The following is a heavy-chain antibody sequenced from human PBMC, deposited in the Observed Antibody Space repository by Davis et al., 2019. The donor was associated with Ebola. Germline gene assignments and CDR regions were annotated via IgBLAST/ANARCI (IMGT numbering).Heavy chain of an antibody. D-gene: IGHD3-10*01. J-gene: IGHJ4*02. V-gene: IGHV4-34*01. CDR2: IDDSGST. CDR1: GGTFSSYY. CDR3: ARGGARTYRYGSGTYSFVYYFDY. Sequence: MPGGSLRLSCAVYGGTFSSYYWSWIRQPPGRGLEWIGEIDDSGSTNYTPSLKSRVSISVDTSKNQISLKLRSVTAADTAVYYCARGGARTYRYGSGTYSFVYYFDYWAQGTLVTVSS.